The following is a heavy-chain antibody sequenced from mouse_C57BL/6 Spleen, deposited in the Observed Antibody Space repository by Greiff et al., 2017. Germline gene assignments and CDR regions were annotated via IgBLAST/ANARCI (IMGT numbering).Heavy chain of an antibody. CDR3: AKFWDYARDY. Sequence: EESGPGLVKPSQSLSLTCSVTGYSITSGYYWNWIRQFPGNKLEWMGYISYDGSNNYNPSLKNRISITRDTSKNQFFLKLNSVTTEDTATYYCAKFWDYARDYWGQGTSVTVSS. D-gene: IGHD4-1*01. V-gene: IGHV3-6*01. J-gene: IGHJ4*01. CDR2: ISYDGSN. CDR1: GYSITSGYY.